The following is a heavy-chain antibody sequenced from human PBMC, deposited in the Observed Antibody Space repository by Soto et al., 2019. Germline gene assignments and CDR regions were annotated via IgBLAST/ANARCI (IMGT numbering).Heavy chain of an antibody. Sequence: PSETLSLTCTVSGGSISSYYWSWIRQPPGKGLEWIGYIYYSGSTNYNPSLKSRVTISVDTSKNQFSLKLSSVTAADTAVYYCARHAGFGELFYYYMDVWGKGTTVTVSS. D-gene: IGHD3-10*01. CDR1: GGSISSYY. CDR2: IYYSGST. J-gene: IGHJ6*03. CDR3: ARHAGFGELFYYYMDV. V-gene: IGHV4-59*08.